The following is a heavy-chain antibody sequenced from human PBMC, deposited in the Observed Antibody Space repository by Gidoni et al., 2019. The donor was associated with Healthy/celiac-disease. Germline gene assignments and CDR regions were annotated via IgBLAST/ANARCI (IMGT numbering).Heavy chain of an antibody. Sequence: QVQLQESGPGLVKPSETLSLTCTVSGGSISSYYWSWIRQPPGKGLEWIGYIYYSGSTNYNPSLKSRVTISVDTSKNQFSLKLSSVTAADTAVYYCARARGDGYNYWALNYFDYWGQGTLVTVSS. CDR2: IYYSGST. CDR1: GGSISSYY. D-gene: IGHD5-12*01. J-gene: IGHJ4*02. CDR3: ARARGDGYNYWALNYFDY. V-gene: IGHV4-59*01.